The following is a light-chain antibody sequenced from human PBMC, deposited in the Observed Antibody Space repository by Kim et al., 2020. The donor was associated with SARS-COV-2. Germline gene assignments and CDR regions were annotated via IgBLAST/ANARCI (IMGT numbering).Light chain of an antibody. Sequence: RGTISCSGVGPNRGSNTVNWHQQRPGTAPKFLIYSNHQRPSGVPDRFSGSKSGTSASLAISGLQSEDEADYYCATWDGSLNGWVFGGGTQLTVL. CDR3: ATWDGSLNGWV. CDR1: GPNRGSNT. V-gene: IGLV1-44*01. CDR2: SNH. J-gene: IGLJ3*02.